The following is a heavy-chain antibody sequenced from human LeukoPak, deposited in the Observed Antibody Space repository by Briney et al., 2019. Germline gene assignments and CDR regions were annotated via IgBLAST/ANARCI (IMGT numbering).Heavy chain of an antibody. CDR3: ARVVGSGFDY. Sequence: ASETLSLTCTVSGDSISGFYWGWIRQPPGEGLEWIGNLYYSGSTSYNPSLKSRVTISVDTSKNQFSLKLSSVTAADTAVYYCARVVGSGFDYWGQGTLVTVSS. J-gene: IGHJ4*02. CDR1: GDSISGFY. V-gene: IGHV4-59*01. D-gene: IGHD1-26*01. CDR2: LYYSGST.